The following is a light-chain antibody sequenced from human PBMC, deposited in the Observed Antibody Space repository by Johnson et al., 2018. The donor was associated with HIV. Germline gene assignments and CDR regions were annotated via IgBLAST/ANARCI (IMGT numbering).Light chain of an antibody. CDR1: SSNIGRNY. J-gene: IGLJ1*01. Sequence: QSVLTQPPSVSAAPGQKVTISSSGSSSNIGRNYVSWYQQLPGTAPKLLIFDNNKRPSGIPDRFSASKSGTSATLGITGLQTGDEADYYCGTWDSRLSVGHVFGTGTKVTVL. CDR3: GTWDSRLSVGHV. V-gene: IGLV1-51*01. CDR2: DNN.